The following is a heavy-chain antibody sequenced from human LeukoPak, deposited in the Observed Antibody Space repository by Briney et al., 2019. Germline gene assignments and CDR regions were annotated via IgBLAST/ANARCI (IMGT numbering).Heavy chain of an antibody. CDR3: AKDFGRNYYESSGYYGGGAIFDY. V-gene: IGHV3-23*01. CDR2: ISSSGGST. D-gene: IGHD3-22*01. J-gene: IGHJ4*02. Sequence: PGGSLRLSCAASGFTFSSYAMSWVRQAPGKGLEWVSAISSSGGSTYYGDSVKGRFSISRDNSKNTLYLQMNSLRPEDTALYYCAKDFGRNYYESSGYYGGGAIFDYWGQGTLVTVSS. CDR1: GFTFSSYA.